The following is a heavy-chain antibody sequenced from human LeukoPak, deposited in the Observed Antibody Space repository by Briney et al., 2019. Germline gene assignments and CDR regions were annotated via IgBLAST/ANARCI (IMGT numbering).Heavy chain of an antibody. V-gene: IGHV3-66*01. Sequence: NPGGSLRLSCAASGFTVSRNYMSWVHQAPGKGLEWVSVIYSGGNTYYADSVKGRFTISRDNSKNTLYLHMNSLRAEDTAVYYCARDLGGSGYSEVFDYWGQGTLVTVSS. CDR1: GFTVSRNY. D-gene: IGHD3-22*01. CDR2: IYSGGNT. CDR3: ARDLGGSGYSEVFDY. J-gene: IGHJ4*02.